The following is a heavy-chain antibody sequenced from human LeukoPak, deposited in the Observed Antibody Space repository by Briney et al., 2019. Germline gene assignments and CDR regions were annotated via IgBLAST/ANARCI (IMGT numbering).Heavy chain of an antibody. CDR2: IYTSGST. CDR3: ARGPYSYDSSGAFDI. D-gene: IGHD3-22*01. V-gene: IGHV4-59*10. CDR1: GGPFSGYY. J-gene: IGHJ3*02. Sequence: TSETLSLTCAVYGGPFSGYYWSWIRQPAGKGLEWIGRIYTSGSTNYNPSLKSRVTISVDTSKNQFSLKLSPVTAADTAVYFCARGPYSYDSSGAFDIWGQGTMVTVSS.